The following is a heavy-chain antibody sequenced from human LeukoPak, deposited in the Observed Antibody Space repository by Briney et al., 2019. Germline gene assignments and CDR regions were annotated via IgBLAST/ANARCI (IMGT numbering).Heavy chain of an antibody. J-gene: IGHJ4*02. V-gene: IGHV4-39*01. D-gene: IGHD3-10*01. CDR1: GGSISSSNYY. CDR2: IFYNGST. CDR3: ARLPFLWFGEPMRGYFDY. Sequence: PSETLSLTCTVSGGSISSSNYYWGWIRQPPGTGLEWIGSIFYNGSTSHNPSLKSRVTISVDTSKNQFSLKLSSVTAADTAVYYCARLPFLWFGEPMRGYFDYWGQGTLVTVSS.